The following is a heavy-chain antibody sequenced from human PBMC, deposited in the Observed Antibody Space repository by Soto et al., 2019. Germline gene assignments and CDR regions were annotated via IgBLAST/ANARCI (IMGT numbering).Heavy chain of an antibody. CDR2: VSYDGSNK. V-gene: IGHV3-30*03. D-gene: IGHD3-10*01. Sequence: QVQLVESGGGVVQPGRSLRLSCAASGFTFSSYGIHWVRQAPGKGLEWVAVVSYDGSNKYYADSVKGRFTISRDNSKNPLYLQMHSLGAEDTSVYYCASSSFGELFPDTLDIWGQGTMVTVSS. CDR3: ASSSFGELFPDTLDI. J-gene: IGHJ3*02. CDR1: GFTFSSYG.